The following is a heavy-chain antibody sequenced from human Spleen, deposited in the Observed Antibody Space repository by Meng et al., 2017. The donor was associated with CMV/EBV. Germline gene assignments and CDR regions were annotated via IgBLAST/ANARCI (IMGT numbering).Heavy chain of an antibody. Sequence: SSDRYYWSSIRQHPGKGLEWIGYIYYSGSTYYNPSLTSRVTISVDTSKNQFSLKLSSVTAADTAVYYCARGLYCSGGSCYSVRYFDLWGRGTLVTV. CDR3: ARGLYCSGGSCYSVRYFDL. J-gene: IGHJ2*01. V-gene: IGHV4-31*02. CDR2: IYYSGST. D-gene: IGHD2-15*01. CDR1: SSDRYY.